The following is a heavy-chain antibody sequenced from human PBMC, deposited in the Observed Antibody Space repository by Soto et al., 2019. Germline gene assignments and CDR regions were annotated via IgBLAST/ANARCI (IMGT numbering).Heavy chain of an antibody. J-gene: IGHJ6*03. Sequence: QVQLVESGGGVVQPGRSLRLSCAASGFTFSSYGMHWVRQAPGKGLEWVAVIWYDGSNKYYADSVKGRFTISRDNSKNTLYLQMNSLRAEDTAVYYCARDPLGWYAYYYYYMDVWGKGTTVTVSS. D-gene: IGHD6-19*01. V-gene: IGHV3-33*01. CDR2: IWYDGSNK. CDR1: GFTFSSYG. CDR3: ARDPLGWYAYYYYYMDV.